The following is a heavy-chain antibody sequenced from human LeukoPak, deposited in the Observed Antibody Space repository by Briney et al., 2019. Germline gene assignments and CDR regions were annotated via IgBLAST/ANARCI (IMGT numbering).Heavy chain of an antibody. CDR2: MNPNSGNT. Sequence: GASVKVSCKASGYTFTGYYMHWVRQATGQGLEWMGWMNPNSGNTGYAQKFQGRVTMTRDMSTSTVYMELSSLRSEDTAVYYCARDPLRYWGQGTLVTVSS. CDR3: ARDPLRY. J-gene: IGHJ4*02. CDR1: GYTFTGYY. V-gene: IGHV1-8*02.